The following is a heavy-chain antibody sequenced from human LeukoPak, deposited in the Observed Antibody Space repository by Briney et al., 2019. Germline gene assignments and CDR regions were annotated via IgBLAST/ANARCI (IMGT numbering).Heavy chain of an antibody. V-gene: IGHV4-59*12. CDR1: GGSISSYY. Sequence: SETLSLTCTVSGGSISSYYWSWIRQPPGKGLEWIGYIYYSGSTNYNPSLKSRVTISVDTSKNQFSLKLSSVTAADTAVYYCARIAAADGGAEYSQHWGQGTLVTVSS. CDR2: IYYSGST. D-gene: IGHD6-13*01. CDR3: ARIAAADGGAEYSQH. J-gene: IGHJ1*01.